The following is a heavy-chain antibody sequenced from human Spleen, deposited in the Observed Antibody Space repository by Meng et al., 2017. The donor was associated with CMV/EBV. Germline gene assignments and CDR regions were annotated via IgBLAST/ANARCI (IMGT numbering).Heavy chain of an antibody. CDR1: GLTVSNNY. CDR3: ARAQTDGYSSFDY. Sequence: CAASGLTVSNNYMSWVRQAPGKGLEWVSVIYSGGYTYYADSVKGRFTISRDNSKNTLYLQMNSLRAEDTAVYYCARAQTDGYSSFDYWGQGTLVTVSS. CDR2: IYSGGYT. V-gene: IGHV3-53*01. J-gene: IGHJ4*02. D-gene: IGHD5-24*01.